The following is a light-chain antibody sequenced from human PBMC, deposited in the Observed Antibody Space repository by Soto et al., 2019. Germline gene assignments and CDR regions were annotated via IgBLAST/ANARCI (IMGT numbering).Light chain of an antibody. J-gene: IGLJ1*01. Sequence: QSVLTQPPSVSGAPGQRVTISCTGSSSNIGAGYDVQWYQQLPGTAPKLLIYANSNRPSGVPDRFSGSKSGTSASLAITGLQAEDEADYYCQSYDSSLSGSSVFG. V-gene: IGLV1-40*01. CDR3: QSYDSSLSGSSV. CDR1: SSNIGAGYD. CDR2: ANS.